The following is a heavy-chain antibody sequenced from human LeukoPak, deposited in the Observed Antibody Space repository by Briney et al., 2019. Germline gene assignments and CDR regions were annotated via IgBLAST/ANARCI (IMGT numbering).Heavy chain of an antibody. Sequence: GGSLRLSCAASGFTFDDYAMHWVRQAPGKGLEWVSLISWDGGSTYYADSVKGRFTISRDNSKNSLYLQMNSLRAEDTALYYCAKGGYSHVPGIAVAGIDYWGQGTLVTVSS. CDR3: AKGGYSHVPGIAVAGIDY. CDR1: GFTFDDYA. V-gene: IGHV3-43D*03. J-gene: IGHJ4*02. D-gene: IGHD6-19*01. CDR2: ISWDGGST.